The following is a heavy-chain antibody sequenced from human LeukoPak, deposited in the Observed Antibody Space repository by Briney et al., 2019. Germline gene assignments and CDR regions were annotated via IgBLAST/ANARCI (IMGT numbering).Heavy chain of an antibody. D-gene: IGHD5-18*01. CDR1: GFTFDDYA. CDR2: ISWSSTNI. Sequence: PGRSLRLSCAASGFTFDDYAMHWVRQAPGKGLEWVSGISWSSTNIAYADSVKGRFTISRDNAKNSLYLQMNSPRAEDTALYYCAKDISYGYSGYYYGMDVWGQGTTVTVS. V-gene: IGHV3-9*01. J-gene: IGHJ6*02. CDR3: AKDISYGYSGYYYGMDV.